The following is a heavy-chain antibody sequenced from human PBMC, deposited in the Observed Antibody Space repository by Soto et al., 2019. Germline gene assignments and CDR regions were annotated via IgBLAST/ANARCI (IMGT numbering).Heavy chain of an antibody. CDR3: TRDGVGYCTNGVCFTSGDYYYMDV. J-gene: IGHJ6*03. D-gene: IGHD2-8*01. CDR2: IRSKAYGGTT. Sequence: PGGSLRLSCTASGFTLGDYAMSWFRQAPGKGLEWEGFIRSKAYGGTTEYAASVKGRFTISRDDSKSIAYLQMNSLKTEDTAVYYCTRDGVGYCTNGVCFTSGDYYYMDVWGKGTTVTVS. V-gene: IGHV3-49*03. CDR1: GFTLGDYA.